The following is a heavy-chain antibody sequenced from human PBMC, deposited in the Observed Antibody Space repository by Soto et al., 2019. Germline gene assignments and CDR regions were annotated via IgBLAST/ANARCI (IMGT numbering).Heavy chain of an antibody. V-gene: IGHV3-7*01. CDR1: GFSFSSYW. J-gene: IGHJ3*01. CDR2: IKQDGSDR. Sequence: EVQLVESGGGLVQPGGSLRLSCGASGFSFSSYWMSWVRQAPGKGLEWVTNIKQDGSDRNYVGSVKGRFTISRDNARNLLFLQMNSLRAEDTALYYCARDGPWAFDLGGQGTLVTVS. CDR3: ARDGPWAFDL.